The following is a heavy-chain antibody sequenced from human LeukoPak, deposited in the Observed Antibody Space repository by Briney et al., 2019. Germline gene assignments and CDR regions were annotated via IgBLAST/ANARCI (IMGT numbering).Heavy chain of an antibody. CDR1: GYTFTDYY. CDR2: INPSGGRT. CDR3: ARSGRDSGSYYNWFDP. J-gene: IGHJ5*02. Sequence: ASVKVSCKASGYTFTDYYMHWVRQAPGQGLEWMGIINPSGGRTNYAQKFQGRVSMTRDTSTSTVYMELSSLRSEDTAVYYCARSGRDSGSYYNWFDPWGQGTLVTVTP. D-gene: IGHD1-26*01. V-gene: IGHV1-46*01.